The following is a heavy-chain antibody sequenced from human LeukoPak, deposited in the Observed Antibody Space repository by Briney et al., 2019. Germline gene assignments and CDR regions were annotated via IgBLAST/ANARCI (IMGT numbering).Heavy chain of an antibody. Sequence: NSSETLSLTCTVSGGSISSYYWSWIRQPAGKGLEWIGRIYTSGSTNYNPSLKSRLTMSVDTSKNQFSLKLSSVTGADTAVYYCARDLRWYSRSWYDKKNWFDPWGQGTLVTVSS. CDR1: GGSISSYY. J-gene: IGHJ5*02. V-gene: IGHV4-4*07. D-gene: IGHD6-13*01. CDR2: IYTSGST. CDR3: ARDLRWYSRSWYDKKNWFDP.